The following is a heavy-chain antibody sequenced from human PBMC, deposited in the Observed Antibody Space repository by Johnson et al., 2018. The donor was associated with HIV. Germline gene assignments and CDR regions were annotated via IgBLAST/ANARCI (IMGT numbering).Heavy chain of an antibody. CDR1: GFTFSNYP. CDR2: ISFGGSNK. V-gene: IGHV3-30*04. J-gene: IGHJ3*02. D-gene: IGHD1-1*01. Sequence: QVQLVESGGGLVQPGGSLRLSCAASGFTFSNYPMHWVRQAPGKGLEWVAVISFGGSNKHYADSVKGRFTISRDNSKNTLYLQMNSLRAEDTAVYYCATSTASDALDIWGQGTMVTVSS. CDR3: ATSTASDALDI.